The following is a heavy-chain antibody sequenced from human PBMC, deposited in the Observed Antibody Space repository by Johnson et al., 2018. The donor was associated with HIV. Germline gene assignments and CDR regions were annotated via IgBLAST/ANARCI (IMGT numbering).Heavy chain of an antibody. V-gene: IGHV3-30*02. J-gene: IGHJ3*02. CDR1: GFTFSRYA. CDR3: AKTEDAFDI. CDR2: IWYDGSNK. Sequence: VQLVESGGGLVQPGGSLRLSCAASGFTFSRYAMHWVRQVPGKGLEWVAVIWYDGSNKYYADSVKGRFTISRDNSKNTLYLQMNSLRAEDTAVYYCAKTEDAFDIWGQGTMVTVAS.